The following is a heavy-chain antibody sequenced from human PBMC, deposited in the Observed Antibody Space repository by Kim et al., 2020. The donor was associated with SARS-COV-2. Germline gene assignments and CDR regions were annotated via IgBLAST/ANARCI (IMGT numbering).Heavy chain of an antibody. Sequence: SVKVSCKASGGTFSSYAISWVRQAPGQGLEWMGGIIPIFGTANYAQKFQGRVTITADESTSTAYMELSSLRSEDTAVYYCARGGYYYDSSGYYRGYRKRENYWYFDLWGRGTLVTVSS. J-gene: IGHJ2*01. CDR2: IIPIFGTA. CDR1: GGTFSSYA. D-gene: IGHD3-22*01. V-gene: IGHV1-69*13. CDR3: ARGGYYYDSSGYYRGYRKRENYWYFDL.